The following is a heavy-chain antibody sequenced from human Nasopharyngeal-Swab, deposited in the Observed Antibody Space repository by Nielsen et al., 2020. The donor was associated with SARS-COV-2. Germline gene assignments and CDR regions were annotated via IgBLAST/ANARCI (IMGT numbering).Heavy chain of an antibody. CDR3: ARASRSWYF. D-gene: IGHD6-13*01. J-gene: IGHJ4*02. Sequence: VRQAPGKGLEWVSYISSSSSTIYYADSVKGRFTISRDNAKNSLYLQMNSLRDEDTAVYYCARASRSWYFGGQGTLVTVSS. V-gene: IGHV3-48*02. CDR2: ISSSSSTI.